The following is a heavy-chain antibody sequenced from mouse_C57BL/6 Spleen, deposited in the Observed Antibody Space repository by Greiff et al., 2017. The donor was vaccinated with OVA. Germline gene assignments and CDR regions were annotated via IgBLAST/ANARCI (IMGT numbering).Heavy chain of an antibody. J-gene: IGHJ2*01. V-gene: IGHV1-5*01. CDR1: GYTFTSYW. D-gene: IGHD1-1*01. CDR2: IYPGNSDT. Sequence: VQLQQSGTVLARPGASVKMSCKTSGYTFTSYWMHWVKQRPGPGLEWIGAIYPGNSDTSYNQKFKGKAKLTAVTSASTAYMELSSLTNEDSAVYYCTFTTVVATGFDYWGQGTTLTVSS. CDR3: TFTTVVATGFDY.